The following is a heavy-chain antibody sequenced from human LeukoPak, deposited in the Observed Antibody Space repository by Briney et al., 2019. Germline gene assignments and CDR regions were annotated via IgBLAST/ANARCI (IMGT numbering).Heavy chain of an antibody. D-gene: IGHD1-14*01. V-gene: IGHV4-39*01. CDR1: GDSISSTDYY. CDR3: ARHIRANNWSDP. Sequence: PSETLSLTCTVSGDSISSTDYYWDWIRQPPGKALEWIGDINYRGGTYYKSSLKSRVTMSLDTSKNQLYLRLNSVTAADTGVYYCARHIRANNWSDPWGQGTLVTVSS. CDR2: INYRGGT. J-gene: IGHJ5*02.